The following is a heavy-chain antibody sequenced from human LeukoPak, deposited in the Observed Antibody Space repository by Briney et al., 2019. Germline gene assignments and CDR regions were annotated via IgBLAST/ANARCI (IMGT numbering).Heavy chain of an antibody. CDR2: INHSGST. CDR3: ARRESGVQDY. D-gene: IGHD2-8*01. J-gene: IGHJ4*02. CDR1: AGSFSGYY. V-gene: IGHV4-34*01. Sequence: SETLSLTCAVYAGSFSGYYWSWIRQPPGKGLEWIGEINHSGSTNYNPSLKSRVTISVDTSKNQFSLKLSSVTAADTAVYYCARRESGVQDYWGQGTLVTVSS.